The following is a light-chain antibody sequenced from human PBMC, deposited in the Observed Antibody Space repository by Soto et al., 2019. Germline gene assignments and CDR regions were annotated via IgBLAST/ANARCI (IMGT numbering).Light chain of an antibody. CDR1: QSVSAR. CDR3: QHYQGGQPIA. CDR2: DVF. V-gene: IGKV3-20*01. J-gene: IGKJ5*01. Sequence: EIVLTQSPDTLSLSPGESATLSCRASQSVSARLAWYKHKPGQPPRLLISDVFNRASGVAERFSGSGSETDFTLIIRRLEPEDSALYYCQHYQGGQPIAFGQGTRLEI.